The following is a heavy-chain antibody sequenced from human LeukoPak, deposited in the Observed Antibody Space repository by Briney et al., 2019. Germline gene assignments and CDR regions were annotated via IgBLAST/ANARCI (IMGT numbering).Heavy chain of an antibody. D-gene: IGHD5-12*01. CDR1: GGSISTYH. Sequence: SETLSLTCTVSGGSISTYHWSWIRQPPGKGLEWIGYSYYNGRTSYNPSPKSRVIISVDASKNQFSLRPTSVTTADTAVYFCARGGGYSGYDNYFDYWGQGALVTVSS. CDR3: ARGGGYSGYDNYFDY. CDR2: SYYNGRT. J-gene: IGHJ4*02. V-gene: IGHV4-59*01.